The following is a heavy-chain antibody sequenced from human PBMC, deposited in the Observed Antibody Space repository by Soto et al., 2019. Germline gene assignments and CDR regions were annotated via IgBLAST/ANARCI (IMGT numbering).Heavy chain of an antibody. D-gene: IGHD6-13*01. CDR1: GGTFSSYT. V-gene: IGHV1-69*02. Sequence: QVQLVQSGAEVKKPGSSVKVSCKASGGTFSSYTISWVRQAPGQGLEWMGRIIPILGIANYAQKFQGRVTITADKSPRTAYMELSSLRSEDTAVYYCASPGTAAAGFDYWGQGTLVTVSS. J-gene: IGHJ4*02. CDR3: ASPGTAAAGFDY. CDR2: IIPILGIA.